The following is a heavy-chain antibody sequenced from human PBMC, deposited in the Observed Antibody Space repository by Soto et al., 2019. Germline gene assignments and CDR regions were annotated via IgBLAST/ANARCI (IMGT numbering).Heavy chain of an antibody. CDR2: VYFSGNA. CDR3: GRVRPRGYVLS. V-gene: IGHV4-59*01. Sequence: TSETLCLTWTVAGGSLISYDGTWIRQSPGKGLEWIGYVYFSGNANYNPSLKSRVTISIDTSKNQFSLSLASVTAAGTAFYYCGRVRPRGYVLSSGEAPLVTVSS. J-gene: IGHJ5*02. CDR1: GGSLISYD. D-gene: IGHD6-25*01.